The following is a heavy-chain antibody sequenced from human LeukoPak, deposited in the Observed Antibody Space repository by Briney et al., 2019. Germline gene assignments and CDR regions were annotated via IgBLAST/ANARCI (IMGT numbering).Heavy chain of an antibody. Sequence: ASVKVSCKASGYTFTNYGLSWVRQAPGQGLEWMGWISSYNGNTKYVQKLQGRVTMTTDTSTSTAYMELRSLRSDDTAVYYCASTYCSDGSCYWFSLDYWGQGTLVTVSS. CDR1: GYTFTNYG. D-gene: IGHD2-15*01. CDR2: ISSYNGNT. J-gene: IGHJ4*02. V-gene: IGHV1-18*01. CDR3: ASTYCSDGSCYWFSLDY.